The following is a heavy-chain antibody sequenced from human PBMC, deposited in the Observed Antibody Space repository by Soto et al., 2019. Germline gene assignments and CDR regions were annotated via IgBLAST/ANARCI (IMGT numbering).Heavy chain of an antibody. CDR2: ISYDGSNK. D-gene: IGHD2-2*01. CDR1: GFTFSSYA. Sequence: PGGSLRLSCAASGFTFSSYAMHWVRQAPGKGLEWVAVISYDGSNKYYADSVKGRFTISRDNSKNTLYLQMNSLRAEDTAVYYCARDLSGVVPAYWGQGTLVTAPQ. J-gene: IGHJ4*02. V-gene: IGHV3-30-3*01. CDR3: ARDLSGVVPAY.